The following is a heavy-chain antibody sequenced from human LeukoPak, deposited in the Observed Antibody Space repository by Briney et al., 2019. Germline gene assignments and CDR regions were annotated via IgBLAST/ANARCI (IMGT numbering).Heavy chain of an antibody. Sequence: PGRSLRLSCAASGFTFSSYAMHWVRQAPGKGLEWVALISYDGSNKYYADSVKGRFTISRDNSKNTLYLQMNSLRVEDTAVYYCVRAAGGVVIVYDWFDPWGQGTLVTVSS. CDR3: VRAAGGVVIVYDWFDP. D-gene: IGHD3-3*01. J-gene: IGHJ5*02. CDR1: GFTFSSYA. V-gene: IGHV3-30*03. CDR2: ISYDGSNK.